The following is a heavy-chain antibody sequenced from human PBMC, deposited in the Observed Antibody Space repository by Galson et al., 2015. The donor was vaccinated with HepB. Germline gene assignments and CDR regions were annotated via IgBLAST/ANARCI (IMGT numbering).Heavy chain of an antibody. CDR3: ARAVNNYDRSGWSALDI. CDR2: IWYDGSNK. CDR1: GFSFSSYG. D-gene: IGHD3-22*01. V-gene: IGHV3-33*01. Sequence: SLRLSCAASGFSFSSYGMNWVRQAPGKGLEWVAVIWYDGSNKDYADSVKGRFTISRDNSKNTLYLQMNSLRDEDTAVYYCARAVNNYDRSGWSALDIWGQGTMVTVSS. J-gene: IGHJ3*02.